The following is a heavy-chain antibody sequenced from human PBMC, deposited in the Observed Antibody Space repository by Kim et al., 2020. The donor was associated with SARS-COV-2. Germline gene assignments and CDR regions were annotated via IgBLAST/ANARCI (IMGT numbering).Heavy chain of an antibody. Sequence: GGSLRLSCAASGFTFSGSTMHWVRQASGKGLEWVGRIRSKANSYATAYAASVKNRFSISRDDSKNTAYLQMNSLKTEDTAVYYCTRVNQIAGGWYDAFDIWGQGTMVTVSS. CDR2: IRSKANSYAT. J-gene: IGHJ3*02. D-gene: IGHD6-19*01. V-gene: IGHV3-73*01. CDR1: GFTFSGST. CDR3: TRVNQIAGGWYDAFDI.